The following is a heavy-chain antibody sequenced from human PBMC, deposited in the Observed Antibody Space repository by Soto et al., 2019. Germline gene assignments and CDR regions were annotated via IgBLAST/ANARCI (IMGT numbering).Heavy chain of an antibody. CDR3: TRVKLCGRAGCNRVLDV. CDR1: GFTFSDHY. CDR2: IKNKANSYTT. J-gene: IGHJ6*04. V-gene: IGHV3-72*01. Sequence: EVQLVESGGGLVQPGGSLRLSCAASGFTFSDHYMDWVRQAPGEGLEWVGRIKNKANSYTTEYAASVEDRFTISRDDSRNSLFLQMNGLKTEDTAVYYCTRVKLCGRAGCNRVLDVWGKGTTVTVSS. D-gene: IGHD2-2*01.